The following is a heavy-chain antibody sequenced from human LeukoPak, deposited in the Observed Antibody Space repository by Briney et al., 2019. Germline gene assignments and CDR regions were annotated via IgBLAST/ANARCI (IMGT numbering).Heavy chain of an antibody. CDR1: GFTFSSYA. CDR3: AKNYESGRGVPYGMDV. V-gene: IGHV3-23*01. J-gene: IGHJ6*04. CDR2: IGSGSGGTT. Sequence: GGSLRLSCAASGFTFSSYAMRWVRQAPGKGLEWVSAIGSGSGGTTIYADSVKGRFTISRDNSKNTLYLQMSSLRGEDTAVYYCAKNYESGRGVPYGMDVWGEGTTVTVSS. D-gene: IGHD3-10*01.